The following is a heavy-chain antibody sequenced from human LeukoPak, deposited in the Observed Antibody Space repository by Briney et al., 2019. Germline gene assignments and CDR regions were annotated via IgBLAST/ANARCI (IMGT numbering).Heavy chain of an antibody. V-gene: IGHV4-59*01. J-gene: IGHJ3*02. Sequence: NPSETLSLTCTVSGGSISSYYWSWIRQPPGKGLEWIGYIYYSGSTNYNPSLKSRVTISVDTSKNQFSLKLSSVTAADTAVYYCASSITMVRGDDAFDIWGQGTMVTVSS. CDR1: GGSISSYY. CDR3: ASSITMVRGDDAFDI. D-gene: IGHD3-10*01. CDR2: IYYSGST.